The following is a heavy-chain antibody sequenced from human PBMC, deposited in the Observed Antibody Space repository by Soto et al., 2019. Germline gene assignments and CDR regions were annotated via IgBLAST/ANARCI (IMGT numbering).Heavy chain of an antibody. J-gene: IGHJ4*02. Sequence: KTSETLSLTCTVSGGSISSGDYYWSWIRQPPGKDLEWIGYIYYSGTTYYNPSLKSRIAMSVDTSQNHFSLRLNSVTAADTAVYYCARIGLATPNYFDYWGQGTLVTVSS. D-gene: IGHD1-26*01. CDR3: ARIGLATPNYFDY. CDR2: IYYSGTT. V-gene: IGHV4-30-4*01. CDR1: GGSISSGDYY.